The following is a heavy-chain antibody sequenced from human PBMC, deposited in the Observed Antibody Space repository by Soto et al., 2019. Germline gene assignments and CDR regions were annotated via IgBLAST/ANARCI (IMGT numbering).Heavy chain of an antibody. CDR2: IYYSGST. D-gene: IGHD6-13*01. Sequence: SETLSLTCTVSGGSIISGGYYWSWIRQHPGKGLEWIGYIYYSGSTYYNPSLKSRVTISVDTSKNQFSLKLSSVTAADTAVYYCARAVGPYLLGSSWYYFDYWGQGTLVTVSS. CDR1: GGSIISGGYY. V-gene: IGHV4-31*03. J-gene: IGHJ4*02. CDR3: ARAVGPYLLGSSWYYFDY.